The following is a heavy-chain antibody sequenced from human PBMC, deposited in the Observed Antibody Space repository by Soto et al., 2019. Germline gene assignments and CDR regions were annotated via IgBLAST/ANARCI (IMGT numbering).Heavy chain of an antibody. D-gene: IGHD6-6*01. V-gene: IGHV3-53*01. CDR2: IYIGGST. J-gene: IGHJ6*02. CDR1: GFTVSSNY. CDR3: AIEVLSSSSDYYYYYGMDV. Sequence: GGALRLSCAASGFTVSSNYMSWVHQAPGKGLEWVSVIYIGGSTYYADSVKGRFTISRDNSKNTLYLQMNSLRAEDTAVYYCAIEVLSSSSDYYYYYGMDVWGQGTTVTVSS.